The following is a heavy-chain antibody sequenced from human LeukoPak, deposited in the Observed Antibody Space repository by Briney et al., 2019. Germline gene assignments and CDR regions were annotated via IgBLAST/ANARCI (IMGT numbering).Heavy chain of an antibody. J-gene: IGHJ4*02. CDR2: ISGSGGST. D-gene: IGHD2-2*01. CDR1: GFSFSSYA. Sequence: GGSPRLSCAASGFSFSSYAMSWVRQAPGKGLEWVSAISGSGGSTYYADSVKGRFTISRDNSKNTLYLQMNSLRAEDTAVYYCAKNQLLTLTYYFDYWGQGTLVTVSS. V-gene: IGHV3-23*01. CDR3: AKNQLLTLTYYFDY.